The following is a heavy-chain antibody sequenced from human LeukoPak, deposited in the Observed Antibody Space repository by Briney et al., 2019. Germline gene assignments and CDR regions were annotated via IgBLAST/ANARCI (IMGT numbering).Heavy chain of an antibody. CDR3: ARRFRD. Sequence: GGSLRLSCAASGFTFSSYAMHWVRQAPGKGLEWVAAISHDGSNKYHADSVKGRFTISRDNAKNSLFLQMNSLRAADTAIYYCARRFRDWGLGTLVTVSS. CDR1: GFTFSSYA. V-gene: IGHV3-30*07. J-gene: IGHJ4*02. CDR2: ISHDGSNK. D-gene: IGHD5-24*01.